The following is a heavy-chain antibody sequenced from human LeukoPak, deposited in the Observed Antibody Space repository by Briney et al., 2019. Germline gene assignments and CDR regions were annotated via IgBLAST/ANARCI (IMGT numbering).Heavy chain of an antibody. D-gene: IGHD2-15*01. CDR3: AREKVEGANWFDP. V-gene: IGHV1-46*01. J-gene: IGHJ5*02. Sequence: ASVKVSCKASGYTFTSYYMHWVRQAPGQGLEWMGIITPSGDSTNYAQKFQGRVTMTRDTSISTVYMELSRLRSDDTAVYYCAREKVEGANWFDPWGQGTLVTVFS. CDR1: GYTFTSYY. CDR2: ITPSGDST.